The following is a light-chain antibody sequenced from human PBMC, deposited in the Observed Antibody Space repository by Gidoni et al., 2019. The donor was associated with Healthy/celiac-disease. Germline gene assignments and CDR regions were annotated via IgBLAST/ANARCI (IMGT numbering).Light chain of an antibody. Sequence: EIVLTQSPATLSLSPGERATLSCRASQRVSGYLAWYQQKPGQAPRLLIYDASNRATGIPARFSGSGSGTDFTLTISSLEPEDFAVYYCQQRSNWPPLFTFGPGTKVDIK. J-gene: IGKJ3*01. V-gene: IGKV3-11*01. CDR3: QQRSNWPPLFT. CDR1: QRVSGY. CDR2: DAS.